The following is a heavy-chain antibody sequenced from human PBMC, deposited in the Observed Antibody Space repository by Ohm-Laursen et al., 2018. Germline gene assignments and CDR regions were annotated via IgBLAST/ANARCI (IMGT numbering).Heavy chain of an antibody. D-gene: IGHD1-14*01. Sequence: SLRLSCAASGFTFSSYEMNWVRQAPGEGLEWLSYISSDDTIIYYANSVRGRFSISRDNARNSLFLQMNSLRAEDTAVYYCARLTGYYFNYWGQGTLVTVSS. V-gene: IGHV3-48*03. J-gene: IGHJ4*02. CDR3: ARLTGYYFNY. CDR2: ISSDDTII. CDR1: GFTFSSYE.